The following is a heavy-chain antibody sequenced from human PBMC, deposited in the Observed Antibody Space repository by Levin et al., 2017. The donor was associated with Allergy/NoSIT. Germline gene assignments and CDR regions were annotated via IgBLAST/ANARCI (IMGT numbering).Heavy chain of an antibody. J-gene: IGHJ6*03. CDR3: AVVNYDFWSGYPEDYMDV. Sequence: GGSLRLSCAASGFTFSSYGMHWVRQAPGKGLEWVAVIWYDGSNKYYADSVKGRFTISRDNSKNTLYLQMNSLRAEDTAVYYCAVVNYDFWSGYPEDYMDVWGKGTTVTVSS. CDR2: IWYDGSNK. D-gene: IGHD3-3*01. CDR1: GFTFSSYG. V-gene: IGHV3-33*01.